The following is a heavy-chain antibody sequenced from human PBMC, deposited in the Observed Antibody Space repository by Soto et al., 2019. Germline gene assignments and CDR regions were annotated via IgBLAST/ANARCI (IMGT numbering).Heavy chain of an antibody. CDR3: ARRLSYSYGLDP. J-gene: IGHJ5*02. V-gene: IGHV1-69*13. CDR2: IIPIFGTA. D-gene: IGHD5-18*01. Sequence: GASVKVSCKASGGTFSSYAISWVRQVPGQGLEWMGGIIPIFGTANYAQKFQGRVTITADESTSTAYMELSSLRSEDTAVYYCARRLSYSYGLDPWGQGTLVTVSS. CDR1: GGTFSSYA.